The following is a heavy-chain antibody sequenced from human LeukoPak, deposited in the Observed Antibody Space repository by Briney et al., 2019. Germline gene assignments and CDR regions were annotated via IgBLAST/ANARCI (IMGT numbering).Heavy chain of an antibody. Sequence: GASVKVSCKASGVTFSSYAMSWVRQAAGQGLEWMGGIIPMFKTPKYVQKFQDRLTITADESTRTAYMELNSLRSDDTAVYYCARDGGGSVDYWGQGTLITVSS. J-gene: IGHJ4*02. V-gene: IGHV1-69*01. CDR3: ARDGGGSVDY. CDR1: GVTFSSYA. CDR2: IIPMFKTP. D-gene: IGHD3-16*01.